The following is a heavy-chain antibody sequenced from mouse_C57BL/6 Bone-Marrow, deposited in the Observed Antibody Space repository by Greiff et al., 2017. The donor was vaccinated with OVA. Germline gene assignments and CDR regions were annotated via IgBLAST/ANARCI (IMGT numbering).Heavy chain of an antibody. CDR1: GYTFTSYW. CDR3: ARTHYDYDEERFAD. J-gene: IGHJ3*01. V-gene: IGHV1-64*01. Sequence: QVQLQQPGAELVKPGASVKLSCKASGYTFTSYWMPWVKQRPGQGLAWIGMIHPTRGSPTYNEKFKSNATLTVDKSSSTAYMQVSSLTSEDSAVYYCARTHYDYDEERFADWGQGTLVTVSA. D-gene: IGHD2-4*01. CDR2: IHPTRGSP.